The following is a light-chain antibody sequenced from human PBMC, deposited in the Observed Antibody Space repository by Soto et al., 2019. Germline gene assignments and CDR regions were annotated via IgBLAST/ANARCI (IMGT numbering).Light chain of an antibody. Sequence: DIQMAQSPSSLSACVGDRVAITCHASQDISNYLNWYQQKLGKAPKLLIYDASNLETGVPSRFSGSGSGTDFTFTISSLQPEDIATYYCQQYSHLITFGQGTRREIK. V-gene: IGKV1-33*01. J-gene: IGKJ5*01. CDR3: QQYSHLIT. CDR1: QDISNY. CDR2: DAS.